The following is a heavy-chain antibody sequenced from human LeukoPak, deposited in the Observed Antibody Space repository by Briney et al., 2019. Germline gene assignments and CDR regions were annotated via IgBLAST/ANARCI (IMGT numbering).Heavy chain of an antibody. CDR3: ARSLLNYYDSSGYGYYYMDV. D-gene: IGHD3-22*01. CDR1: GGTFSSYA. J-gene: IGHJ6*03. CDR2: IIPIFGTA. Sequence: GSSVKVSCKASGGTFSSYAISWVRQAPGQGLEWMGGIIPIFGTANYAQKFQGRVTITADESTSTAYMELRSLRSDDTAVYYCARSLLNYYDSSGYGYYYMDVWGKGTTVTISS. V-gene: IGHV1-69*01.